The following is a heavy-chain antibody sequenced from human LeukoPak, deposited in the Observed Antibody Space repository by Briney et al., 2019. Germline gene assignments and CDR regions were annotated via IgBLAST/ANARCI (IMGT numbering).Heavy chain of an antibody. CDR2: ISSSSRYM. Sequence: GGSLRLSCAASGFTFSSYSMNWVRQAPGKGLEGISTISSSSRYMYYADSVKGRFTITRDNAKSSLYLQMTSLRAEDTAVYYCAREPGSGWYAWGQGTLVTVSS. CDR3: AREPGSGWYA. J-gene: IGHJ4*02. CDR1: GFTFSSYS. D-gene: IGHD6-19*01. V-gene: IGHV3-21*01.